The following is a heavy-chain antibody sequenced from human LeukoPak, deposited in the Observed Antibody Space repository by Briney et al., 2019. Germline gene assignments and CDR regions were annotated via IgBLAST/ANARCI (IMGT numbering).Heavy chain of an antibody. CDR2: VHHNGNT. CDR1: GASIGSSEYY. V-gene: IGHV4-30-4*01. J-gene: IGHJ4*02. Sequence: PSETLSLTCTVSGASIGSSEYYWSWVRQSPGKGLEWIGYVHHNGNTYYNPSLKSRVDISGDTSKNQLSLKLGSVTAADTAVYYCARYGNGRVLDYWGQGTLVTVSS. CDR3: ARYGNGRVLDY. D-gene: IGHD2/OR15-2a*01.